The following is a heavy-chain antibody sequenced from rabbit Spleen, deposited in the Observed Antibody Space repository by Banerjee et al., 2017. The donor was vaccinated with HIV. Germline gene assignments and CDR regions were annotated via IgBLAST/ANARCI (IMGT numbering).Heavy chain of an antibody. Sequence: EQLEESGGGLVKPEGSLTLTCKASGVSFSSNWICWVRQAPGKGLEWIACIYAGDGSHDYASWAKGRFTISKTSSTTVTLQMTSLTAADTATYFCARERQKIWLWGPGTLVTVS. V-gene: IGHV1S45*01. CDR1: GVSFSSNW. D-gene: IGHD2-1*01. J-gene: IGHJ4*01. CDR3: ARERQKIWL. CDR2: IYAGDGSH.